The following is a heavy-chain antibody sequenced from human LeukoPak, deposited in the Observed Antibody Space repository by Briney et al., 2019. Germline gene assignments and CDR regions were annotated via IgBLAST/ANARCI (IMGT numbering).Heavy chain of an antibody. CDR1: GFNFGGYW. CDR2: IKDDGSDK. CDR3: ARRGYSYGVDAFDI. J-gene: IGHJ3*02. Sequence: GGSLRLSCAASGFNFGGYWMTWVRQAPGKGLEWVANIKDDGSDKYYADAVKGRFTISRDNAEKSLFLQMNSLRAEDTAVYYCARRGYSYGVDAFDIWGQGTMVTVSS. V-gene: IGHV3-7*01. D-gene: IGHD5-18*01.